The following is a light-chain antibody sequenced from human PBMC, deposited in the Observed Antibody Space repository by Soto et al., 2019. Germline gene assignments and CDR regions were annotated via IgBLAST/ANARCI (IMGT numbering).Light chain of an antibody. CDR3: QQYNSYSCT. CDR1: LSISSW. J-gene: IGKJ1*01. Sequence: EIQMSQSPSTLSASVGDRVTIACLSSLSISSWLAWYQHTPGKAPKLLIYTASSLESAAPSRFSGSGSGTEFTLTILSLQPDDFATYYCQQYNSYSCTFGQGTKVDVK. CDR2: TAS. V-gene: IGKV1-5*03.